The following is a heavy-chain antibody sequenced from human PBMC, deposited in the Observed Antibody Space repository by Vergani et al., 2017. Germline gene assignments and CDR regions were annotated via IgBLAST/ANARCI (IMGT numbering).Heavy chain of an antibody. D-gene: IGHD3-9*01. CDR2: IYYSGST. CDR1: NDSVSNTFYY. CDR3: ARVMYRDXASTGYRLEGMDI. Sequence: QVQLQESGPGLVKPSETLTLTCTVSNDSVSNTFYYWGWIRQTPGKGLEWIGSIYYSGSTYYNPSLESRVTMSVDTSKNQFSLKLRSVTAADTAVYFCARVMYRDXASTGYRLEGMDIWGQGTTVTISS. J-gene: IGHJ6*02. V-gene: IGHV4-39*07.